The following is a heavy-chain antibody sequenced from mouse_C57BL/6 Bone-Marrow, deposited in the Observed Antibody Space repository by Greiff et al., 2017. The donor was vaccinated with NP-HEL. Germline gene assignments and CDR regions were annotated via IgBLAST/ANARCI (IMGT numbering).Heavy chain of an antibody. J-gene: IGHJ4*01. CDR2: IDPETGGT. CDR3: TSYDYDGGYAMDY. CDR1: GYTFTDYE. V-gene: IGHV1-15*01. D-gene: IGHD2-4*01. Sequence: VQLQQSGAELVRPGASVTLSCKASGYTFTDYEMHWVKQTPVHGLEWIGAIDPETGGTASNQKFTGKAILTADKSSSTADMELRSLTSEDSAVYYCTSYDYDGGYAMDYWGQGTSVTVSS.